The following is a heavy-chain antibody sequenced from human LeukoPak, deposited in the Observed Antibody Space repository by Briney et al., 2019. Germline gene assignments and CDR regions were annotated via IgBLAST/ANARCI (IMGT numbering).Heavy chain of an antibody. V-gene: IGHV3-48*01. CDR3: ARGGNDDSGSYCYGVCYYYYMDV. CDR2: ISSSSSTI. CDR1: GFTFSSYS. D-gene: IGHD3-10*01. J-gene: IGHJ6*03. Sequence: SGGSLRLSCAASGFTFSSYSMNWVRQAPGKGLEWVSYISSSSSTIYYADSVKGRFTISRDNAKNSLYLQMNSLRAEDTAVYYCARGGNDDSGSYCYGVCYYYYMDVWGKGTTVTVSS.